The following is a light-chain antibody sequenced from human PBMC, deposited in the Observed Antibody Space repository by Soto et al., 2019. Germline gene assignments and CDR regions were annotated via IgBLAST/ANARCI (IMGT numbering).Light chain of an antibody. CDR2: HAS. Sequence: GDRVPIPCRASQDISIALAWYQQKPGKAPHPLIYHASHLESGVQSRFSGRGSGTYFTPTISSLQPEDFATYYCQTFKNNLLPFGGGTKV. CDR1: QDISIA. V-gene: IGKV1D-13*01. J-gene: IGKJ4*01. CDR3: QTFKNNLLP.